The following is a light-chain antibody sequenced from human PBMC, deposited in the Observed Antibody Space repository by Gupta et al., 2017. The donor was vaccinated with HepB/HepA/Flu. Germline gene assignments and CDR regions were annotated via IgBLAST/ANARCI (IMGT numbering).Light chain of an antibody. CDR1: QSVRSK. Sequence: EVVMTQSSATLSVSPGERVTLSCRASQSVRSKLAWYQQKPGQAPRLLIYDASTSATSIPARFSRSGSATDFTLTISSRQPEDFAVYSCQQENEWPITFGGGTKVEIK. CDR3: QQENEWPIT. CDR2: DAS. V-gene: IGKV3-15*01. J-gene: IGKJ4*01.